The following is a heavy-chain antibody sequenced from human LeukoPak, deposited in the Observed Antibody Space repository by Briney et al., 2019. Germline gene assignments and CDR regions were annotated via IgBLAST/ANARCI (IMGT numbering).Heavy chain of an antibody. CDR3: ARDTPPTRFDY. V-gene: IGHV4-34*01. CDR2: INHSGST. Sequence: SETLPLTCAVYGGSFSGYYWSWIRQPPGKGLEWIGEINHSGSTNYNPSLKSRVTISVDTSKNQFSLKLSSVTAADTAVYYCARDTPPTRFDYWGQGTLVTVSS. J-gene: IGHJ4*02. CDR1: GGSFSGYY.